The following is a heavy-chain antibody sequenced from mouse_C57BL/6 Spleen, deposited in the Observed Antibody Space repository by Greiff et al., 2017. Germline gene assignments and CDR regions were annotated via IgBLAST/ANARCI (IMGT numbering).Heavy chain of an antibody. Sequence: DVQLQESGAELVRPGASVKLSCTASGFNIKDDYMHWVKQRPEQGLEWIGWIDPENGDTEYASKFQGKVTITADTSSNTAYLQLSSLTSEDTAVYYCTTRGYYGIYYFAYWGQGTTLTVSS. J-gene: IGHJ2*01. V-gene: IGHV14-4*01. CDR3: TTRGYYGIYYFAY. CDR1: GFNIKDDY. CDR2: IDPENGDT. D-gene: IGHD2-1*01.